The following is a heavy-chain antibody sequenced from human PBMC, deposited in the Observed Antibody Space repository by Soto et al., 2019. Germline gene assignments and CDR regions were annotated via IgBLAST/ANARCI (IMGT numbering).Heavy chain of an antibody. CDR3: AKDLRSSSRAFGMDV. Sequence: TGGSLRLSCAASGFPFSSYVMSWVRQAPGKGLEWVSAISGSGGSTYYADSVRGRFTISRDNSKNTLYLQMNSLRAEDTAVYYCAKDLRSSSRAFGMDVWGQGTTVTVSS. D-gene: IGHD6-6*01. J-gene: IGHJ6*02. CDR1: GFPFSSYV. CDR2: ISGSGGST. V-gene: IGHV3-23*01.